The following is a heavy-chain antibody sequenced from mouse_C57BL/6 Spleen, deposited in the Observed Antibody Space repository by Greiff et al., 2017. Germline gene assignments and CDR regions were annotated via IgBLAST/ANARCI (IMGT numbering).Heavy chain of an antibody. CDR1: GYTFTSYW. J-gene: IGHJ1*03. Sequence: VQLQQSGTVLARPGASVKMSCKTSGYTFTSYWMHWVKQRPGQGLEWIGAIYPGNSDTSYNQKFKGKAKLTAVTSASTAYMELSSLTNEDSAVYYCTRGITTVGYWYFDVWGTGTTVTVSS. D-gene: IGHD1-1*01. CDR2: IYPGNSDT. CDR3: TRGITTVGYWYFDV. V-gene: IGHV1-5*01.